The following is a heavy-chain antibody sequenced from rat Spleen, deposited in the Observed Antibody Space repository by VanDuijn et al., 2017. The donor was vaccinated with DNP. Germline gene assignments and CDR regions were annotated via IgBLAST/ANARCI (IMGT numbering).Heavy chain of an antibody. CDR3: ARWSSSHWYFDF. Sequence: EVLLVESGGNLVQSGRSLKLSCAASGFSFSDYYMAWVRQAPTKGLEWVAYIRYDGGSTYYGDSVKGRFTISRDNARSILYLQMNSLISEDMATYYCARWSSSHWYFDFWGPGTMVTMSS. CDR1: GFSFSDYY. J-gene: IGHJ1*01. CDR2: IRYDGGST. D-gene: IGHD1-2*01. V-gene: IGHV5-22*01.